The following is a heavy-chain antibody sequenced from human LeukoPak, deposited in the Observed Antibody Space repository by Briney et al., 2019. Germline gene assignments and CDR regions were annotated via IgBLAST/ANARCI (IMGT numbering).Heavy chain of an antibody. CDR3: AKGLGDGGY. CDR2: INWNGGST. D-gene: IGHD3-16*01. V-gene: IGHV3-20*04. Sequence: GGSLRLSCAASGFTFDDYGMSWVRQAPGKGLEWVSGINWNGGSTAYADSVKGRFTISRDNSKNTLYLQMNSLRAEDTAVYYCAKGLGDGGYWGQGTLVTVSS. J-gene: IGHJ4*02. CDR1: GFTFDDYG.